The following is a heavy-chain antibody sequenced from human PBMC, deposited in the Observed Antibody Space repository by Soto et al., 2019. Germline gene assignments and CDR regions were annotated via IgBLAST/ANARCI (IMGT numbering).Heavy chain of an antibody. CDR1: GGSITNTRHY. J-gene: IGHJ4*02. CDR2: IYYSGST. D-gene: IGHD3-16*01. V-gene: IGHV4-61*05. CDR3: ARRWGGALDY. Sequence: TSETLSLTCALSGGSITNTRHYWGWLRQHPGKGLEWIGYIYYSGSTNYNPSLKSRATISVDTSKNQFSLKLNSVTAADTAVYYCARRWGGALDYWGQGTLVTVSS.